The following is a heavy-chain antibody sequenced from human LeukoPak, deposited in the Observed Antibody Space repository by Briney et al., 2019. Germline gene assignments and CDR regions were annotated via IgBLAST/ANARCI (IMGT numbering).Heavy chain of an antibody. CDR1: GFTFSSHW. CDR3: ARNNWGIDY. V-gene: IGHV3-74*01. CDR2: INSDGSST. Sequence: GGSLRLSCAASGFTFSSHWMHWVRQAPGKGLVWVSRINSDGSSTGYADSVKGRFTISRDNAKNTLGLQMNSLRVEDTAVYYCARNNWGIDYWGQGTLVTVSS. J-gene: IGHJ4*02. D-gene: IGHD7-27*01.